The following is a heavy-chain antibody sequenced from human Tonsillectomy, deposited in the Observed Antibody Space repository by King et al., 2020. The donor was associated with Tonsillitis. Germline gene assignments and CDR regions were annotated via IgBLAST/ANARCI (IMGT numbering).Heavy chain of an antibody. J-gene: IGHJ4*02. D-gene: IGHD6-19*01. CDR2: IDYSGATKYHTRPS. CDR3: ATNSSNRYYFDH. Sequence: VQLQESGPGLVKPSETLSLTCTVSGGCINSYFWTWIRQPPGKGLEWIGYIDYSGATKYHTRPSNYHPSLKSRVTISVDTSTNQFSLNLKSVTAADTAVYYCATNSSNRYYFDHWGQGTLVSVSS. CDR1: GGCINSYF. V-gene: IGHV4-59*01.